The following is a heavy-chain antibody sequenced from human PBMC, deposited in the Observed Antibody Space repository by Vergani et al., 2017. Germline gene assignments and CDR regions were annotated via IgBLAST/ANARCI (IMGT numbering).Heavy chain of an antibody. D-gene: IGHD4-17*01. CDR1: GGSFSGYY. CDR2: ISSSSSYI. CDR3: AREATTVTMDY. Sequence: VQLQQWGAGLLKPSETLSLTCAVYGGSFSGYYWSWIRQPPGKGLEWVSSISSSSSYIYYADSVKGRFTISRDNAKNSLYLQMNSLRAEDTAVYYCAREATTVTMDYWGQGTLVTVSS. J-gene: IGHJ4*02. V-gene: IGHV3-21*01.